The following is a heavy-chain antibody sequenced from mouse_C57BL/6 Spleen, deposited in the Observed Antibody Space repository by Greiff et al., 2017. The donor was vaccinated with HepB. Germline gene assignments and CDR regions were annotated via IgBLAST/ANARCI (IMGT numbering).Heavy chain of an antibody. V-gene: IGHV1-82*01. CDR1: GYAFSSSW. Sequence: VQLQQSGPELVKPGASVKISCKASGYAFSSSWMNWVKQRPGKGLEWIGRIYPGDGDTNYNGKFKGKATLTADKSSSTAYIQLSSLTSEDSAVYCCARVPNPYAMDYWGQGTSVTVSS. CDR2: IYPGDGDT. CDR3: ARVPNPYAMDY. D-gene: IGHD4-1*01. J-gene: IGHJ4*01.